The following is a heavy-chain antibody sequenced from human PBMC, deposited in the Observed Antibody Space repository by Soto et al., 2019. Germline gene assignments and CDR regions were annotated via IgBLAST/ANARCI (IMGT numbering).Heavy chain of an antibody. Sequence: EVQLWESGGGLVQPGGSLRLSCAVSGFTFSSHVMSWVRQAPGKGLEWVSAISGTGGTYYADSVKGRFTISRDNSKNARYLQMNDLGDEDTAVYYCAKGRRGAYCSGGICYSPDYWGQGTLVIVSS. CDR2: ISGTGGT. D-gene: IGHD2-15*01. V-gene: IGHV3-23*01. CDR3: AKGRRGAYCSGGICYSPDY. J-gene: IGHJ4*02. CDR1: GFTFSSHV.